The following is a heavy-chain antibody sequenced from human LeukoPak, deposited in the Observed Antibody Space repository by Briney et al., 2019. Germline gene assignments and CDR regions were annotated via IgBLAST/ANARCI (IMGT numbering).Heavy chain of an antibody. CDR2: INGDGSAE. Sequence: GGSLRLSCVVSGLTFSRNWMTWVRQALGKGLEWVANINGDGSAEYYGDSVKGRFTISRDDAKKSLYLQMNGLRDEDTAVYYCVTHLNWTFNYWGQGTLVTVSS. CDR1: GLTFSRNW. J-gene: IGHJ4*02. V-gene: IGHV3-7*01. D-gene: IGHD1-1*01. CDR3: VTHLNWTFNY.